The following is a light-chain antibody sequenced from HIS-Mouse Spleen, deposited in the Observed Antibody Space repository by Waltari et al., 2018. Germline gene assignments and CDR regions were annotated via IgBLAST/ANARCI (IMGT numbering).Light chain of an antibody. Sequence: DIQLTQSPSILSASLGDRVTIPCRASQGFSSYLAWYQQKPGQAPKLLIYAASTLQTGVPSRFSGSGSGTEFTLTISSLQPEDFAVYYCQQLNSYLLFGEGTKVEIK. CDR1: QGFSSY. J-gene: IGKJ4*01. CDR2: AAS. V-gene: IGKV1-9*01. CDR3: QQLNSYLL.